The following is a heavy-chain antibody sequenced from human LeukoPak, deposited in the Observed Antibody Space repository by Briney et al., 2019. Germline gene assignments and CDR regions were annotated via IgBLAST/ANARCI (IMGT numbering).Heavy chain of an antibody. J-gene: IGHJ6*03. D-gene: IGHD6-6*01. V-gene: IGHV4-34*01. CDR2: INHSGST. Sequence: SETLSLTCAVYGGSFSGYYWSWIRQPPGKGLEWIGEINHSGSTNYNPSLKSRVTISVDTSKNQFSLKLSSVTAADTAVYYCARRPLGSSSINYYMDVWGKGTTVTVSS. CDR1: GGSFSGYY. CDR3: ARRPLGSSSINYYMDV.